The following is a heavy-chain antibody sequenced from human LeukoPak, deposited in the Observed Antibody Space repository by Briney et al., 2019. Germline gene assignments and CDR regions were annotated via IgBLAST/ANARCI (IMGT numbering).Heavy chain of an antibody. D-gene: IGHD1-26*01. CDR2: ISGSGGST. V-gene: IGHV3-23*01. J-gene: IGHJ4*02. CDR1: GFTFSSYA. CDR3: AREEYSGSLLTLDY. Sequence: GGSLRLSCAASGFTFSSYAMSWVRQAPGKGLEWVSAISGSGGSTYYADSVRGRFTISRDNSKNTLYLQVNSLRADDTAVYYCAREEYSGSLLTLDYWGQGTLVTVSS.